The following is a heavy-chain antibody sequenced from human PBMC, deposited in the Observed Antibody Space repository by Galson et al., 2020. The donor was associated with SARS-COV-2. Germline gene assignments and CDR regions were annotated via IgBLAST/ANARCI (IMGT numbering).Heavy chain of an antibody. Sequence: GESLKISCAASGFTFSSYWMHWVRQAPGKGLVWVSRINSDGSSTSYADSVKGRFTISRDNAKNTLYLQMNSLRAEDTAVYYCASLRYFDWLSQLSYYYGMGVWGQGTTVTVSS. V-gene: IGHV3-74*01. J-gene: IGHJ6*02. CDR3: ASLRYFDWLSQLSYYYGMGV. CDR1: GFTFSSYW. CDR2: INSDGSST. D-gene: IGHD3-9*01.